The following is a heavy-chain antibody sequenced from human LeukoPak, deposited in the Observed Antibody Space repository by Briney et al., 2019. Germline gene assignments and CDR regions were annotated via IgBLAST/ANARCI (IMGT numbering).Heavy chain of an antibody. CDR1: GGSISSYY. V-gene: IGHV4-59*01. J-gene: IGHJ4*02. D-gene: IGHD3-22*01. CDR3: ARLYSYESSGYYFYYFDY. Sequence: SETLSLTCTVSGGSISSYYWSWIRQPPGKGLEWIGYIYYTGSPNYNPSLKSRVTILLDTSKNQFSLKLSSVTAADTAVYYCARLYSYESSGYYFYYFDYWGQGTLVTVSS. CDR2: IYYTGSP.